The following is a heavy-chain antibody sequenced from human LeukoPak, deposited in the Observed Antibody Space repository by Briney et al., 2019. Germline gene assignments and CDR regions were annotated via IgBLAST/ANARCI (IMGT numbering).Heavy chain of an antibody. J-gene: IGHJ4*02. V-gene: IGHV3-9*01. CDR2: ISWNSGSI. D-gene: IGHD3-10*01. Sequence: PGGSLRLSCAASGFTFDDYAMHWVRQAPGKGLEWVSGISWNSGSIGYADSVKGRFTISRDNAKNSLYLQMNSLRAEDTALYYCAKGPYYYGSGSRLMGYFDYWGQGTLATVSS. CDR1: GFTFDDYA. CDR3: AKGPYYYGSGSRLMGYFDY.